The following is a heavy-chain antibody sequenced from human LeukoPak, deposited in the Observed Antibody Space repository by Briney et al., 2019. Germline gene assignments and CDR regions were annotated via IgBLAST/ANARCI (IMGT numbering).Heavy chain of an antibody. J-gene: IGHJ4*02. CDR3: ATDIVVVPAAIRGDY. D-gene: IGHD2-2*02. CDR2: IKPEGGVQ. CDR1: GFTFSSSW. Sequence: GGSLRLSCAASGFTFSSSWMSWVRQAPGKGLEWVANIKPEGGVQYYADSVKGRFTISRDNAKNSLYLQMNSLRAEDTAVYYCATDIVVVPAAIRGDYWGQGTLVTVSS. V-gene: IGHV3-7*04.